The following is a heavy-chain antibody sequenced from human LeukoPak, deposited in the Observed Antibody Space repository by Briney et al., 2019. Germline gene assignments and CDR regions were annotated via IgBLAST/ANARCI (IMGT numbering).Heavy chain of an antibody. CDR1: ASTFNTYA. CDR2: IRSSGGTT. D-gene: IGHD2/OR15-2a*01. V-gene: IGHV3-48*03. Sequence: GGSLRLSCAASASTFNTYAMNWVRQAPGKRLEWVSKIRSSGGTTYYADSVKGRFTISRDNANKSLFLQLDNLRGEDTAVYYCASSFWDAFDVWGQGTMVTVS. CDR3: ASSFWDAFDV. J-gene: IGHJ3*01.